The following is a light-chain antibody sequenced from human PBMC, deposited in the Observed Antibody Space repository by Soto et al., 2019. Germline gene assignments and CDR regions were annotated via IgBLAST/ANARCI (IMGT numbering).Light chain of an antibody. J-gene: IGLJ1*01. CDR3: CSYAGSSNYV. V-gene: IGLV2-11*01. CDR2: DVS. Sequence: QYALSHPLSVSWSPGHSVTISCTGTSSDVGGYNYVSWYQQHPGKAPKLMIYDVSKRPSGVPDRFSGSKSGNTASLTISGLQAEDEADYYCCSYAGSSNYVFATGTKVTVL. CDR1: SSDVGGYNY.